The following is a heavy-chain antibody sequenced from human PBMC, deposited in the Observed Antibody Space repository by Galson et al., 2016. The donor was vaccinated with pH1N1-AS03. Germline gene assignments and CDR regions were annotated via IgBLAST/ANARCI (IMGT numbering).Heavy chain of an antibody. CDR1: GSTFSSYA. Sequence: SLRLSCAASGSTFSSYAIHWFRQAPGKGLDWVAVICHDGNTQYYADSVTGRFIISRDKAKSTVSLQMNSLRAEDTAVYFCARESLYGGYYFDYWGQGALVTVSS. CDR2: ICHDGNTQ. J-gene: IGHJ4*02. V-gene: IGHV3-33*01. CDR3: ARESLYGGYYFDY. D-gene: IGHD2-8*01.